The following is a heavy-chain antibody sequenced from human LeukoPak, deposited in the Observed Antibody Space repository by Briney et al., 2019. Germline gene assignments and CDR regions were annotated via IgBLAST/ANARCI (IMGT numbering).Heavy chain of an antibody. V-gene: IGHV3-7*01. Sequence: GGSLRLSCAASGFTFSSYWMSWVRQAPGKGLEWVANIKQDGSEKYYVDSVKGRFTISRDNAKNSLYLQMNSLRAEDTAVYDCARASGYSYGSDAFDIWGQGTMVTVSS. J-gene: IGHJ3*02. D-gene: IGHD5-18*01. CDR3: ARASGYSYGSDAFDI. CDR2: IKQDGSEK. CDR1: GFTFSSYW.